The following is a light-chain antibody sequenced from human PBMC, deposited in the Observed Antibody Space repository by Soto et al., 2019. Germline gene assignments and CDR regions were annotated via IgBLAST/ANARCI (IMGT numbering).Light chain of an antibody. CDR1: QTIDNF. J-gene: IGKJ2*01. Sequence: DIEMTQSPSPLSASVGDRVIITCRASQTIDNFLNWYQQKPGKAPKLLIYSASSLQSDFPSRFHGSGSGTDFTLTVSSLQPEDFATYYCQKSYTPPYTFGRGTKLEI. CDR3: QKSYTPPYT. CDR2: SAS. V-gene: IGKV1-39*01.